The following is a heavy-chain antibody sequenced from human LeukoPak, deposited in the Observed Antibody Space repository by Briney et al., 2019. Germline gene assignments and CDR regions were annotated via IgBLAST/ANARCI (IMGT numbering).Heavy chain of an antibody. Sequence: ASVKVSCKASGYTFTSYGISWVRQAPGQGLEWMGWISAYNGNTNYAQKLQGRVTMTTDTSTSTAYMELRSLRSDDTAVNYCARDRGGIQLWSKRTDFDPWGQGTLVTVSS. J-gene: IGHJ5*02. CDR3: ARDRGGIQLWSKRTDFDP. D-gene: IGHD5-18*01. V-gene: IGHV1-18*01. CDR1: GYTFTSYG. CDR2: ISAYNGNT.